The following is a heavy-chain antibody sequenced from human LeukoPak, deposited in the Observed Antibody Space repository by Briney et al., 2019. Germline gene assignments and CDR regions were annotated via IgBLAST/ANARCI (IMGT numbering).Heavy chain of an antibody. V-gene: IGHV4-30-2*01. J-gene: IGHJ4*02. CDR3: ARGSGTITRIEL. CDR2: IYHSGST. D-gene: IGHD4-11*01. Sequence: PSQTLSLTCTVSGGSISSHAYYWSWIRQPPGKGLEWIGYIYHSGSTYYNPSLKSRVTISVDRSKNQFSLKLSSVTAADTAVYYCARGSGTITRIELWGQGTLVTVSS. CDR1: GGSISSHAYY.